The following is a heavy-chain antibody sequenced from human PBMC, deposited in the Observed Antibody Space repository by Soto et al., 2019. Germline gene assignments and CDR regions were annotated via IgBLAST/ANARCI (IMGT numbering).Heavy chain of an antibody. D-gene: IGHD5-12*01. CDR1: GGTFSSYA. V-gene: IGHV1-69*13. CDR3: ARGLSGDIVATVYYYGMDV. CDR2: IIPIFGAA. Sequence: SVKVSCKASGGTFSSYAISWVRQAPGQGLEWVGGIIPIFGAANYAQKFQGRVTITADGFTNTAYMELSSLRSEDTAVYYCARGLSGDIVATVYYYGMDVWGQGTTVTVSS. J-gene: IGHJ6*02.